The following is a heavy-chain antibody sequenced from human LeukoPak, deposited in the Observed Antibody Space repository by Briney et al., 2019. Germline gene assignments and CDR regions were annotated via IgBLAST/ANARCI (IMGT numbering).Heavy chain of an antibody. CDR1: GYTFTSYY. J-gene: IGHJ4*02. CDR2: INPSGGST. Sequence: ASVKVSCKASGYTFTSYYMHWVRQAPGQGLEWMGIINPSGGSTSYAQKFQGRVTMTRDTSISTAYMELSRLRSDDTAVYYCARAGITGTSDYWGQGTLVTVSS. D-gene: IGHD1-20*01. CDR3: ARAGITGTSDY. V-gene: IGHV1-46*01.